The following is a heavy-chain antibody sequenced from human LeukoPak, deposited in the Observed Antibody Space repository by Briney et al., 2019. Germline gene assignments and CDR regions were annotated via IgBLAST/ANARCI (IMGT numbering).Heavy chain of an antibody. D-gene: IGHD1-26*01. CDR1: GYTFTGYY. CDR3: ASWDSGSYQGYYYYYYMDV. Sequence: SVKVSCKASGYTFTGYYMHWVRQAPGQGLEWMGGIIPILGTANYAQKFQGRVTITADESTSTAYMELSSLRSEDTAVYYCASWDSGSYQGYYYYYYMDVWGKGTTITISS. CDR2: IIPILGTA. V-gene: IGHV1-69*13. J-gene: IGHJ6*03.